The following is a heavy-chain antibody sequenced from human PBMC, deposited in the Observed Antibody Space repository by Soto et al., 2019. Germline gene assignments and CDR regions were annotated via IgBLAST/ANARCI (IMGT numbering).Heavy chain of an antibody. V-gene: IGHV3-15*07. CDR2: IKSKTDGGTT. Sequence: EVQLVESGGGLVKPGGSLRLSCAASGFTFSNAWMNWVRKAPGKGLEWVGRIKSKTDGGTTDYAAPVKGRFTISRDDSKNTLYLQMNSLKTEDTAVYYCTTDHVDVSDFWSGYPPDYWGQGTLVTVSS. CDR3: TTDHVDVSDFWSGYPPDY. CDR1: GFTFSNAW. J-gene: IGHJ4*02. D-gene: IGHD3-3*01.